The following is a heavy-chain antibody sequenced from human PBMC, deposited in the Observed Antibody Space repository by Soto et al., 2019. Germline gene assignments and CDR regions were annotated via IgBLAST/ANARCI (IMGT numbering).Heavy chain of an antibody. Sequence: GESLKISCKGSGYSFTSYWIGWVRQMPGKGLEWMGIIYPGDSYTRYSPSFQGQVTISADKSIRTANLQWSSLKASDTAMYYCARSPIEWEERYYFDYWGQGTLVTVSS. CDR3: ARSPIEWEERYYFDY. CDR2: IYPGDSYT. D-gene: IGHD1-26*01. V-gene: IGHV5-51*01. J-gene: IGHJ4*02. CDR1: GYSFTSYW.